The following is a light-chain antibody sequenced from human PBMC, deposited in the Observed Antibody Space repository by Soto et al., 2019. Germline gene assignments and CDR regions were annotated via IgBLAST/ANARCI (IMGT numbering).Light chain of an antibody. CDR2: DAS. CDR1: QTVRNNY. Sequence: EFVLTQAPGTLSLSPGERATLSCRASQTVRNNYLAWYQQKPGQAPRLLIYDASSRATGIPDRFSGGGSGTDFTLTSSRLEPEDFAVYYCQQRSNWPITFGQGTRLEIK. V-gene: IGKV3D-20*02. CDR3: QQRSNWPIT. J-gene: IGKJ5*01.